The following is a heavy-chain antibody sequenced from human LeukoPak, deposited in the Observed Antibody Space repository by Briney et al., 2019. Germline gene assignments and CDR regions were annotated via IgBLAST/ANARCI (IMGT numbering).Heavy chain of an antibody. D-gene: IGHD3-3*01. CDR2: INPNSGGT. CDR1: GYTFTGYY. V-gene: IGHV1-2*06. J-gene: IGHJ5*02. CDR3: ARDSSKRDYDFWSGYYRFDP. Sequence: GASVKVSCKASGYTFTGYYMHWVRQAPGQGLEWMGRINPNSGGTNYAQKFQGRVTMTRDTSISTAYMELSRLRSDDTAVYYCARDSSKRDYDFWSGYYRFDPWGQGTLVTVSS.